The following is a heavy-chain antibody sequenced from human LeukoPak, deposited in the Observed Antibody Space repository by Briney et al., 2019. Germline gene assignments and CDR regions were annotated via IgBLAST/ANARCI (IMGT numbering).Heavy chain of an antibody. V-gene: IGHV1-3*01. J-gene: IGHJ4*02. D-gene: IGHD3-10*01. CDR1: GYTFTSYA. Sequence: ASVRVSCKASGYTFTSYAMHWERQARGQRLERMGWINAGNGNTKYSQKFQGRVTITRDTSASTAYMELSSLRSEDTAVYYCARVSFHYYGSGSYTLDYWGQGTLVTVSS. CDR3: ARVSFHYYGSGSYTLDY. CDR2: INAGNGNT.